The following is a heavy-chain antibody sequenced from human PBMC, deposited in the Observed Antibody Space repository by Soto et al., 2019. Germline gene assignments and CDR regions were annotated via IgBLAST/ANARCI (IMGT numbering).Heavy chain of an antibody. D-gene: IGHD6-6*01. Sequence: EVQLVESGGGLVQPGGSLKLSCAASGFTFSGSAMHWVRQVSGKGLEWVGRIRTKSNRYGTAYPESVTGRFTISRDDSQNTAYLQMNSLKIEDTAVYYCTTRESGSSSVKGYFEHWGQGTLVTVSS. J-gene: IGHJ1*01. CDR2: IRTKSNRYGT. CDR1: GFTFSGSA. V-gene: IGHV3-73*02. CDR3: TTRESGSSSVKGYFEH.